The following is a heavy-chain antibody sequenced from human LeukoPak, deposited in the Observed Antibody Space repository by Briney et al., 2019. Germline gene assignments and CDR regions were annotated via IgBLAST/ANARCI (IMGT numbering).Heavy chain of an antibody. D-gene: IGHD3-16*02. Sequence: GGSLRLSCAVSGITLSNYGMTWVRQAPGKGLEWVAGLSGSGGSTNYADSVKGRFTISRDNAKNTLYLQMNSLRAEDTAVYYCAKEVDVWGSYRSLDYWGQGTLVTVSS. J-gene: IGHJ4*02. CDR3: AKEVDVWGSYRSLDY. CDR2: LSGSGGST. CDR1: GITLSNYG. V-gene: IGHV3-23*01.